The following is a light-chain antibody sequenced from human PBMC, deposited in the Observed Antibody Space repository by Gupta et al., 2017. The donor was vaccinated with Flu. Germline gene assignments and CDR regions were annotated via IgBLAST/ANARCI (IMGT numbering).Light chain of an antibody. J-gene: IGLJ3*02. Sequence: SSSNIEKNVVSWYQQLPGTAPKLLIIENSSRPSGIPVRVSGSESSTSATLGIARLQTGDEAEYYCATWDSSLIAGVFGGGTTLTVL. CDR3: ATWDSSLIAGV. CDR2: ENS. CDR1: SSNIEKNV. V-gene: IGLV1-51*02.